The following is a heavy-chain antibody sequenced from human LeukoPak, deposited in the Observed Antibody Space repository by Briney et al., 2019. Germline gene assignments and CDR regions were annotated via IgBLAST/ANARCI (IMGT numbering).Heavy chain of an antibody. CDR2: INPSGGST. D-gene: IGHD3-22*01. J-gene: IGHJ4*02. Sequence: GASVKVSCKASGYTFTSYYMHWVRQAPGQGLEWMGIINPSGGSTSYAQKFQGRVTMTRDTSTSTVYMELSSLRSEDTAVYYCARARPYYYDSSGYYVLGYWGQGTLVTVSS. V-gene: IGHV1-46*01. CDR1: GYTFTSYY. CDR3: ARARPYYYDSSGYYVLGY.